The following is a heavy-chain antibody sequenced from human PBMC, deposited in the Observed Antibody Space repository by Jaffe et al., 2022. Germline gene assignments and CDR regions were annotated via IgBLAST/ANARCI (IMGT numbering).Heavy chain of an antibody. J-gene: IGHJ4*02. Sequence: QVQLVESGGGVVQPGGSLRLSCAASGFTFSSYGMHWVRQAPGKGLEWVAFIRYDGSNKYYADSVKGRFTISRDNSKNTLYLQMNSLRAEDTAVYYCAKDEDSYGYEGSLFDYWGQGTLVTVSS. CDR2: IRYDGSNK. D-gene: IGHD5-18*01. CDR1: GFTFSSYG. V-gene: IGHV3-30*02. CDR3: AKDEDSYGYEGSLFDY.